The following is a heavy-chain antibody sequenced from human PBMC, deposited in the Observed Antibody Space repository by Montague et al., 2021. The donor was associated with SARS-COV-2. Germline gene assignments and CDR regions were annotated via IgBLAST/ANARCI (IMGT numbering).Heavy chain of an antibody. Sequence: PALVKPTQTLTLTCVFSGFSLNTDGVGVAWIRRPPGKALEWLALIYWDGDQRYSPSLETRLTITKDTSKNRVVLTMTNLDPMDTATYYCARRYDFYRAEAFDVWGQGTMLTVSS. D-gene: IGHD3-3*01. CDR1: GFSLNTDGVG. J-gene: IGHJ3*01. V-gene: IGHV2-5*02. CDR3: ARRYDFYRAEAFDV. CDR2: IYWDGDQ.